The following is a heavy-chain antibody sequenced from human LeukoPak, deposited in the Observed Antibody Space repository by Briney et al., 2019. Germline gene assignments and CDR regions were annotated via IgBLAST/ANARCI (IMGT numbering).Heavy chain of an antibody. J-gene: IGHJ2*01. CDR2: ISGSGGGT. D-gene: IGHD4-17*01. CDR1: GFTFSSYA. V-gene: IGHV3-23*01. Sequence: GGSLRLSCAASGFTFSSYAMSWVRQAPGKGLEWVSAISGSGGGTYYADSVKGRFTISRDNSKNTLYLQMNSLRAEDTAVYYCAKNFYGDYGGSGWYFDLWGRGTLVTVSS. CDR3: AKNFYGDYGGSGWYFDL.